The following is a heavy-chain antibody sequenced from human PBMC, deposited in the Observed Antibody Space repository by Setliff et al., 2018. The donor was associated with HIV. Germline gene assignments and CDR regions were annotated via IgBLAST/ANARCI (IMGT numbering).Heavy chain of an antibody. Sequence: KPSETLSLTCTVSGGSINSGEYYWSWSRQHPGKGLEWIGYIYYTGDTYYNPPLKSRVTMSIDTSKNQFSLRLSSVTAADTAVYYCARWYTTGRGWFDPWGQGTLVTV. CDR2: IYYTGDT. D-gene: IGHD6-25*01. J-gene: IGHJ5*02. V-gene: IGHV4-31*03. CDR1: GGSINSGEYY. CDR3: ARWYTTGRGWFDP.